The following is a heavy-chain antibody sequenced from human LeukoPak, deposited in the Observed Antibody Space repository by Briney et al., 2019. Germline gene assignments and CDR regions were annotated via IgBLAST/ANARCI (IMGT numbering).Heavy chain of an antibody. Sequence: SETLSLTCTVSGGSISSSSYYWGWIRQPPGKGLEWIGSIYYSGSTYYNPSLKSRVTISVDTSKNQFSLKLSSVTAADTAVYYCARADRVAPSFDYWGQGTLVTVSS. CDR2: IYYSGST. D-gene: IGHD2-15*01. CDR1: GGSISSSSYY. J-gene: IGHJ4*02. CDR3: ARADRVAPSFDY. V-gene: IGHV4-39*01.